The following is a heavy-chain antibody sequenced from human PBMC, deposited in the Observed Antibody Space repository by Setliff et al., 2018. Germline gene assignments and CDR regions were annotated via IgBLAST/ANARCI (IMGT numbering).Heavy chain of an antibody. D-gene: IGHD5-18*01. CDR1: GYTFTGYY. J-gene: IGHJ6*03. V-gene: IGHV1-46*01. Sequence: ASVKVSCKASGYTFTGYYTHWVRQAPGQGLEWMGRINPSGVGTSGPQKFQGRVTMTRDMSTSTAYMELSSLRTEDTAVYYCAREGVDTRSSTDYRYYMDVWGKGTTVTVSS. CDR3: AREGVDTRSSTDYRYYMDV. CDR2: INPSGVGT.